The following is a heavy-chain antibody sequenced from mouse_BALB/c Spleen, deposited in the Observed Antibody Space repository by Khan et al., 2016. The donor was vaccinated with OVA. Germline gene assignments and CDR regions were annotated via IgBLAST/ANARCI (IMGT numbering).Heavy chain of an antibody. Sequence: VQLKESGPELVKPGASVKMSCKASGYTFTNYIIHWVKQKPGQGLERIGYVNPYNDGTKYNEKFKGKATLTSDKSSSTAYMDLSGLTSEDSTVYYCARDYGSSFWFAYWGQGTLVTVSA. CDR3: ARDYGSSFWFAY. V-gene: IGHV1S136*01. D-gene: IGHD1-1*01. CDR1: GYTFTNYI. CDR2: VNPYNDGT. J-gene: IGHJ3*01.